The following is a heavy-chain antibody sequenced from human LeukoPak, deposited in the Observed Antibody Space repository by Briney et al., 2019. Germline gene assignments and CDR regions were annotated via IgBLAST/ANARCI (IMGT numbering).Heavy chain of an antibody. CDR3: ASSRSKLRYFDY. CDR1: GFTFSSYA. V-gene: IGHV4-34*01. Sequence: GSLRLSCAASGFTFSSYAMSWIRQPPGKGLEWIGEINHSGSTNYNPSLKSRVTISVDTSKNQFSLKLSSVTAADTAVYYCASSRSKLRYFDYWGQGTLVTVSS. CDR2: INHSGST. J-gene: IGHJ4*02. D-gene: IGHD1-1*01.